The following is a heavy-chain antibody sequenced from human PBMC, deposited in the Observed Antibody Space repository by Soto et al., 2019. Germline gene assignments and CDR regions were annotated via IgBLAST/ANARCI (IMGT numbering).Heavy chain of an antibody. CDR2: MNPNSGNT. CDR3: ARRGYDFWSGYYNWFDP. J-gene: IGHJ5*02. D-gene: IGHD3-3*01. CDR1: GYTFTSYD. Sequence: ASVNVSCKASGYTFTSYDINWVRQATGQGLEWMGWMNPNSGNTGYAQKFQGRVTMTRNTSISTAYMELSSLRSEDTAVYYCARRGYDFWSGYYNWFDPWGQGTLVTVSS. V-gene: IGHV1-8*01.